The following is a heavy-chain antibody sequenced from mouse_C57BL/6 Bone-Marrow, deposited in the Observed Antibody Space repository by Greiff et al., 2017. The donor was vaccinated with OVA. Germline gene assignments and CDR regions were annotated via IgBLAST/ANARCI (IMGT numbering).Heavy chain of an antibody. CDR2: ISSGGSYT. CDR3: ARSVYGIPYAMDY. CDR1: GFTFSSYG. D-gene: IGHD2-1*01. V-gene: IGHV5-6*01. J-gene: IGHJ4*01. Sequence: EVHLVESGGDLVKPGGSLKLSCAASGFTFSSYGMSWVRQTPDKRLEWVATISSGGSYTYYPDSVKGRFTISRDNAKNTLYLQMSSLKSEDTAMYYCARSVYGIPYAMDYWGQGTSVTVSS.